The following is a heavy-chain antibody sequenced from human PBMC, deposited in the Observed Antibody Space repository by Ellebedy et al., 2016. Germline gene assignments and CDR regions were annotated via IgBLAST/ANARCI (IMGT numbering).Heavy chain of an antibody. CDR1: GGSISSSSYY. Sequence: SETLSLXXTVSGGSISSSSYYWGWIRQPPGKGLEWIGSIYYSGSTYYNPSLKSRVTISVDTSKNQFSLKLSSVTAADTAVYYCARKMYYYDSSGYWNRYFDLWGRGTLVTVSS. J-gene: IGHJ2*01. V-gene: IGHV4-39*07. CDR2: IYYSGST. D-gene: IGHD3-22*01. CDR3: ARKMYYYDSSGYWNRYFDL.